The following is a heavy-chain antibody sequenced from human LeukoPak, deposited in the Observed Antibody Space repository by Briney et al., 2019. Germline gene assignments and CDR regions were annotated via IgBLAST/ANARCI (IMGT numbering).Heavy chain of an antibody. D-gene: IGHD5-24*01. CDR1: GYIFTNYY. Sequence: ASVKVSCKASGYIFTNYYMHWARQAPGQGLEWMGVINPSAGSTTYAQKFQGRVTMTRDTSTSIVYMELSSLRSEDTAVYYCAREEMASMTFSLEHAFDIWGQGTMVTVSS. CDR2: INPSAGST. V-gene: IGHV1-46*01. CDR3: AREEMASMTFSLEHAFDI. J-gene: IGHJ3*02.